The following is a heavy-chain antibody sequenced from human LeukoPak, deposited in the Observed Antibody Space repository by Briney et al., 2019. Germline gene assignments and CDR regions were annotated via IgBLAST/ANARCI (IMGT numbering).Heavy chain of an antibody. CDR2: ISSSSSTI. J-gene: IGHJ3*02. D-gene: IGHD5-12*01. V-gene: IGHV3-48*01. CDR1: GFTFSSYS. Sequence: GGSLRLSCAASGFTFSSYSMNWVRQAPGKGLEWVSYISSSSSTIYYADSVKGRFTISRDNSKNTLYLQMNSLRAEDTAVYYCARDPFRGYDNDAFDIWGQGTMVTVSS. CDR3: ARDPFRGYDNDAFDI.